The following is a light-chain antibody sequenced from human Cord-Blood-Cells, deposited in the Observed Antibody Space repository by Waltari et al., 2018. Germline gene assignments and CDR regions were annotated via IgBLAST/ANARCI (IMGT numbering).Light chain of an antibody. Sequence: DIQMTQSPSSLSASVGDRVTITCRASQGISNYLAWYQQKPGKVPKLLIYAASTLQSGVPSRFSDSGSGTDFTLTISSLQPEDVATYYCQKYNSALTFGQGTRLEIK. V-gene: IGKV1-27*01. CDR1: QGISNY. CDR2: AAS. CDR3: QKYNSALT. J-gene: IGKJ5*01.